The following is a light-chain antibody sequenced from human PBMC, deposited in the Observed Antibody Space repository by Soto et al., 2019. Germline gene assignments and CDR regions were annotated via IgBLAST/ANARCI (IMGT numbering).Light chain of an antibody. J-gene: IGKJ5*01. CDR3: QQRDSSPIT. V-gene: IGKV3-11*01. Sequence: EMALTQSPASLSLSPGERATLSCRASQSVDSYLVWYQQKPGQAPRLLIFGASNRATGIPARFSGSGSGTDFTLTINSLEPDDFAVYYCQQRDSSPITFGQGTRLEI. CDR1: QSVDSY. CDR2: GAS.